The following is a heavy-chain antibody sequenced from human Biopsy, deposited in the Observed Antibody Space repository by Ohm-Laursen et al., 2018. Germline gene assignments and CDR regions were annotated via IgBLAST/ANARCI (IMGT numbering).Heavy chain of an antibody. CDR3: TKADDFWSPEGYYYYFSGMDV. CDR1: GFILNNYG. J-gene: IGHJ6*02. CDR2: IRSTGGST. D-gene: IGHD3-3*01. Sequence: SLRLSCSASGFILNNYGLSWVRQAPGKGLEWVSAIRSTGGSTYYANSVKGRFTISRDNSKNILFLQVNNLRAEDTAIYYCTKADDFWSPEGYYYYFSGMDVWGQGTLVIVSS. V-gene: IGHV3-23*01.